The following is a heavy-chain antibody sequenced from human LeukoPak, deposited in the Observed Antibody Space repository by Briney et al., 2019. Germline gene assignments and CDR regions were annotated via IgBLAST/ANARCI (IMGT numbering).Heavy chain of an antibody. Sequence: SETLSLTCSISGGTIRSSSSYWSWIRQPPGKGLEWVGNIYYSGSTYYNPSLQSRVSVTLDVSKHQYSLQLNSVTAADTAVYYRARGLCMVGGNYFDYWGQGTLVTVS. CDR2: IYYSGST. J-gene: IGHJ4*02. CDR1: GGTIRSSSSY. V-gene: IGHV4-39*07. CDR3: ARGLCMVGGNYFDY. D-gene: IGHD2-15*01.